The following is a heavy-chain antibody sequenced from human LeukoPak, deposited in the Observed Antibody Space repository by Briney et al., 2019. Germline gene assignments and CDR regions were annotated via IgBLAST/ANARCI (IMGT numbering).Heavy chain of an antibody. CDR2: INPSGGST. J-gene: IGHJ5*02. Sequence: VASVKVSCKASGYTFINYYIHWVRQAPGQGLEWMGIINPSGGSTTYPQKFQGRVTMTRDMSTSTVYMDLSSLRSEDTAVYYCARGGYSSPRGWFDPWGQGTLVTVSS. V-gene: IGHV1-46*01. CDR3: ARGGYSSPRGWFDP. D-gene: IGHD6-19*01. CDR1: GYTFINYY.